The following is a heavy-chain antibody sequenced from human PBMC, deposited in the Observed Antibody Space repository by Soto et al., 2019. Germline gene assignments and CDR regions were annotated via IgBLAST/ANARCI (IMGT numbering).Heavy chain of an antibody. V-gene: IGHV4-34*01. CDR2: INHSGST. CDR1: GGSFSGYY. CDR3: ARDKITGRFDY. Sequence: QVQLQQWGAGLLKPSETLSLTCAVYGGSFSGYYWTWIRQPPGTGLEWIGEINHSGSTNYNPSLTSRVTISVDTSKNQFSLKLTSVTPADTAVYYCARDKITGRFDYWGQGTLVTVSS. J-gene: IGHJ4*02. D-gene: IGHD2-8*02.